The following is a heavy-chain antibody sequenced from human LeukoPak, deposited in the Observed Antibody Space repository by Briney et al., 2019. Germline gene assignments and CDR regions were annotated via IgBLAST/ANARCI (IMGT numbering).Heavy chain of an antibody. V-gene: IGHV4-4*07. Sequence: SETLSLTCTVSGGSTSSYYWSWIRQPAGKGLEWIGRIYSSGSTNYNPSLKSRVTMSVDTSKNQFSLKLSSVTAADTAVYYCARGQYHLLYWYFDLWGSGTLVTVSS. D-gene: IGHD2-2*01. J-gene: IGHJ2*01. CDR3: ARGQYHLLYWYFDL. CDR2: IYSSGST. CDR1: GGSTSSYY.